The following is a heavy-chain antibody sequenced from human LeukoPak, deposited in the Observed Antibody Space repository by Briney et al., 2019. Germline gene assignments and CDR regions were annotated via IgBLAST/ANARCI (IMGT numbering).Heavy chain of an antibody. CDR1: GFIFKNYG. CDR3: ARTYYDILTSYNPYFDY. D-gene: IGHD3-9*01. CDR2: ITGSGTT. J-gene: IGHJ4*02. V-gene: IGHV3-69-1*01. Sequence: GGSLRLSCAASGFIFKNYGMSWVRQAPGKGLEWVSFITGSGTTYYADSVKGRFTISRDNAKNSLYLQMNSLRAEDTAVYYCARTYYDILTSYNPYFDYWGQGTLVTVSS.